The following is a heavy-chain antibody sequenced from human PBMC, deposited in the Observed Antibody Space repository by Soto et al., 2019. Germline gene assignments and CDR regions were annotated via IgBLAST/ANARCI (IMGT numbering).Heavy chain of an antibody. CDR2: ISYDGRNA. CDR3: AKILYDSYTSPFDY. J-gene: IGHJ4*02. V-gene: IGHV3-30*18. Sequence: QVQLVESGGGVVQPGRSLTLSCAPSGFTFSSYGMHWVRQAPGKGLEWVAIISYDGRNAYYADSVKGRFTISRDNSKNTLYLQMNSMRAEDTAVYHCAKILYDSYTSPFDYWGQGTLVTVSS. CDR1: GFTFSSYG. D-gene: IGHD3-22*01.